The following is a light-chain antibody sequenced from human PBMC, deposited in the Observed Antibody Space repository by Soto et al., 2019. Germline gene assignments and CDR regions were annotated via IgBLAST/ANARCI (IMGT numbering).Light chain of an antibody. CDR1: QSVNSDY. CDR3: QLFGNSLLYP. Sequence: EIVLTQSPGTLSLSPGERVTLSCRASQSVNSDYLAWYQQKPGQAPRLLIYGASSRATGIPDRFSGSGSGTDFTLTISRLVPDDIAVYYCQLFGNSLLYPFGQGTKLAIK. CDR2: GAS. J-gene: IGKJ2*01. V-gene: IGKV3-20*01.